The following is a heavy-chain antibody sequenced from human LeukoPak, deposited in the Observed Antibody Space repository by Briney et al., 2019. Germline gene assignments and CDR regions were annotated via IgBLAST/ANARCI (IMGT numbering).Heavy chain of an antibody. V-gene: IGHV3-74*01. CDR3: ASGQQLVRGY. Sequence: GRSLRLSCAASGFTFSSYWMHWVRQAPGKGLVWVSRINTDGSSTSYADSVKGRFTISRDNAKNTLYLQMNSLRAEDTAVYYCASGQQLVRGYWGQGTLVTVSS. J-gene: IGHJ4*02. CDR2: INTDGSST. D-gene: IGHD6-13*01. CDR1: GFTFSSYW.